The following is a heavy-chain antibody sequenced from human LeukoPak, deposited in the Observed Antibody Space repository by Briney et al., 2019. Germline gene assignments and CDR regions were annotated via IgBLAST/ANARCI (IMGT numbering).Heavy chain of an antibody. CDR2: IYYSGST. CDR3: ARAAAADPKNWFDP. J-gene: IGHJ5*02. Sequence: PSETLSLTCTVSGGSISSSSYYWGWIRQPPGKGLEWIGSIYYSGSTYYNPSLKSRVTISVDTSKNQFSLKLSSVTAADTAVYYCARAAAADPKNWFDPWGQGTLVTVSS. V-gene: IGHV4-39*01. D-gene: IGHD6-13*01. CDR1: GGSISSSSYY.